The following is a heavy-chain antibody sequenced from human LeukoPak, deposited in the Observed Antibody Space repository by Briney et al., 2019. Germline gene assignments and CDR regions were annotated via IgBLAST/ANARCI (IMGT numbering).Heavy chain of an antibody. J-gene: IGHJ5*02. D-gene: IGHD4-17*01. CDR1: GGSISSYY. V-gene: IGHV4-59*08. CDR3: ARKTALSGDYDWFDP. CDR2: ISSSGTT. Sequence: SETLSLTCTVSGGSISSYYWSWIRQPPGKGLEWIGYISSSGTTKCNPSLKSRLTISVDTSKNQFSLKLTSVTAADTAVYYCARKTALSGDYDWFDPWGQGTLVTVSS.